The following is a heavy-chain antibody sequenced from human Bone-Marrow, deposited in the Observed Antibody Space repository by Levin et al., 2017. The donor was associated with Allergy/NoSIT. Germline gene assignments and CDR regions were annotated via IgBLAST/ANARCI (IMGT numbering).Heavy chain of an antibody. D-gene: IGHD6-25*01. J-gene: IGHJ5*01. CDR3: ARDETVSGWHVGWFDS. CDR1: GDSINNTHHY. CDR2: MFAGGAA. V-gene: IGHV4-61*02. Sequence: TSETLSLTCTVSGDSINNTHHYWSWIRQPAGKGLEWIGRMFAGGAATYNRSLRSRVTISIDTSKNQFSLKLTSLTAADTAVYYCARDETVSGWHVGWFDSWGQGTLVTVSS.